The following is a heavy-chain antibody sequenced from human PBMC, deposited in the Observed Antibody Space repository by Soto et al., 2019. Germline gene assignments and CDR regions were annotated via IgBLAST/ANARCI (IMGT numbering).Heavy chain of an antibody. V-gene: IGHV3-21*01. J-gene: IGHJ4*02. CDR2: ISSSSSYI. Sequence: APGKGLEWVSSISSSSSYIYYADSVKGRFTISRDNAKNSLYLQMNSLRAEDTAVYYCAREPYQLPKEFDYWGQGTLVTVSS. CDR3: AREPYQLPKEFDY. D-gene: IGHD2-2*01.